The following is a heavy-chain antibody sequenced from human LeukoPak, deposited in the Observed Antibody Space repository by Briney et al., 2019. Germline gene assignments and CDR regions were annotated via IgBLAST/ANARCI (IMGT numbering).Heavy chain of an antibody. CDR3: ASYYASGSYYFDY. CDR1: GGSISSVSYF. CDR2: IYYNGDN. Sequence: SETLSLTCTVSGGSISSVSYFWGWIRQPPGKGLECIGSIYYNGDNYYNPSLKSRVTISVDTSKNQFSLKLGSVTAADTAVYYGASYYASGSYYFDYWGQGTLVTVSS. D-gene: IGHD3-10*01. V-gene: IGHV4-39*01. J-gene: IGHJ4*02.